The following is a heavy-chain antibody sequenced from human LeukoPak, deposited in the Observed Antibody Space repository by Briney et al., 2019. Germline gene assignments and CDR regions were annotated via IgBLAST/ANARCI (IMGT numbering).Heavy chain of an antibody. V-gene: IGHV3-30-3*01. CDR3: AKASGGSGSYLPPY. Sequence: PGGSLRLSCAASGFTFNNFALHWVRQTQGKGLEWVALISYGDGSKKYYAECVRGRFTISKDKSKNTVYLQMNSLRAEDTAVYYCAKASGGSGSYLPPYWGQGTLVTVSS. CDR2: ISYGDGSKK. CDR1: GFTFNNFA. J-gene: IGHJ4*02. D-gene: IGHD1-26*01.